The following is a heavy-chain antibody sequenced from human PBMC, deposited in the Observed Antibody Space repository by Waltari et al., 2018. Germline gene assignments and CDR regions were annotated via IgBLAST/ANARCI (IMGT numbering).Heavy chain of an antibody. D-gene: IGHD1-1*01. Sequence: QVQLQESGPGLVKSSETLSLTCTISGGSIRSYYWSWIRQPAGKRLEWIGRIYSSGSTNYSPALDSRVSMSIDTSTNQFSLKLKSVTAADTAIYYCTRERRQLELVASFDVWGHGTKVSVSS. CDR2: IYSSGST. CDR3: TRERRQLELVASFDV. J-gene: IGHJ3*01. CDR1: GGSIRSYY. V-gene: IGHV4-4*07.